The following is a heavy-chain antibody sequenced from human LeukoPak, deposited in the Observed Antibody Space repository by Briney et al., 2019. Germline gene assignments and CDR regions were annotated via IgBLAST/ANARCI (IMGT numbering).Heavy chain of an antibody. CDR1: GFTFSDYY. D-gene: IGHD2-2*01. CDR2: ISSSSSYT. J-gene: IGHJ4*02. V-gene: IGHV3-11*06. CDR3: ARAGRYCSSTSCSTPDY. Sequence: GGSLRLSCAASGFTFSDYYMSWIRQAPGKGLEWVSYISSSSSYTNYADSVKGRFTISRDNAKNSLYLQMNSLRAEDTAVYYCARAGRYCSSTSCSTPDYWGQGTLVTVSS.